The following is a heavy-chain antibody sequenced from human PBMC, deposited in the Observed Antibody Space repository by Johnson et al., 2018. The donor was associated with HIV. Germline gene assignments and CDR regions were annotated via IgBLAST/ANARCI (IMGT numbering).Heavy chain of an antibody. D-gene: IGHD1-26*01. J-gene: IGHJ3*02. CDR2: ISYAGYNT. Sequence: QVQLVESGGGLVQPGGSLRLSCAASGFTFSSYAMHWVRQAPGKGLEWVAVISYAGYNTYYADSVKGRFTISRDSSEKTLYLQMNSLRPEDTAVYYCARGLELYLDLGWDDAFDIWGQGTMVTVSS. V-gene: IGHV3-30-3*01. CDR3: ARGLELYLDLGWDDAFDI. CDR1: GFTFSSYA.